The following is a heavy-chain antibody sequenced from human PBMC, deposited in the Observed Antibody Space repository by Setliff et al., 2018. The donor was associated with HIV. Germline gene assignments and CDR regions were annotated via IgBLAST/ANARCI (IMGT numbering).Heavy chain of an antibody. CDR1: GGSIGSSDYY. CDR2: IFYTGRT. D-gene: IGHD5-18*01. Sequence: PSQTRSLTCTVSGGSIGSSDYYWGWIRQHHGKGLEWIGSIFYTGRTTYSPSLRSRVTISLDTSKTQLCLSLTSVNAADTAMYYCARRGKTENSYVLKWFDPWGQGILVTVSS. V-gene: IGHV4-39*07. CDR3: ARRGKTENSYVLKWFDP. J-gene: IGHJ5*02.